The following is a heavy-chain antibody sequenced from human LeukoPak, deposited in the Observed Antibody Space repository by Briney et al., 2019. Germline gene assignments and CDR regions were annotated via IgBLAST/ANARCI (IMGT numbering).Heavy chain of an antibody. D-gene: IGHD3-3*01. V-gene: IGHV1-18*01. Sequence: ASVKVSCKASGYTFTNYGISWVRQAPGQGPEWMGWINAYNGNTNSAQKFQGRVTMATDTSTSTAYMELRSLRSDDTAVYFCARDGSGSWNDYWGQGTLVTVSS. CDR1: GYTFTNYG. CDR2: INAYNGNT. CDR3: ARDGSGSWNDY. J-gene: IGHJ4*02.